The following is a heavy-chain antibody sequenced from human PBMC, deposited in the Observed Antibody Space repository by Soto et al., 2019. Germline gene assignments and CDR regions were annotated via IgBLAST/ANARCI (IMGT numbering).Heavy chain of an antibody. Sequence: ASVKVSCKASGDTFTIHAIHWVRQAPGQGLEWMGWINGGDGKTEYSQKLQGRVTLTRDTSTTTVYMDLNTLTSEDTAVYYCARGFYGSADYWGQGTLVTVSS. V-gene: IGHV1-3*01. CDR1: GDTFTIHA. D-gene: IGHD3-10*01. CDR2: INGGDGKT. J-gene: IGHJ4*02. CDR3: ARGFYGSADY.